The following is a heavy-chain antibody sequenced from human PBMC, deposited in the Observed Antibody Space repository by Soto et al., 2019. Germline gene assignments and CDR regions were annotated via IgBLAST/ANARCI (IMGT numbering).Heavy chain of an antibody. Sequence: EASVKVSCKASGGTFSSYTISWVRQAPGQGLEWMGRIIPILGIANYAQKFQGRVTITADKSTSTAYMELSSLRSEDTAVYYCARAVYGGNGYFQHWGQGTLVTVSS. J-gene: IGHJ1*01. D-gene: IGHD4-17*01. CDR3: ARAVYGGNGYFQH. CDR1: GGTFSSYT. CDR2: IIPILGIA. V-gene: IGHV1-69*02.